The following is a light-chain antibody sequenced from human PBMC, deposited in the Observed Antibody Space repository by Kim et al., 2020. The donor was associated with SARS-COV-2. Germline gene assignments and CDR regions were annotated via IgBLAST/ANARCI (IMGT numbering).Light chain of an antibody. Sequence: SGSVGDRVIITCRARQAFSDYLAWYQQRPGKVPELLIYAVSTLQSGVQSRFSGSGSGTEFTLTNSSVQPEDVATYYCQKYNSAPYTFGPGTKLEI. CDR1: QAFSDY. CDR2: AVS. V-gene: IGKV1-27*01. CDR3: QKYNSAPYT. J-gene: IGKJ2*01.